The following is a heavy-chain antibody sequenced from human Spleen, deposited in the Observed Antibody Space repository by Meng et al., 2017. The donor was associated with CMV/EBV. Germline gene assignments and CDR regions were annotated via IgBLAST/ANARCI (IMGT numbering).Heavy chain of an antibody. V-gene: IGHV4-59*02. J-gene: IGHJ4*02. D-gene: IGHD6-19*01. Sequence: SETLSLTCSVSGGSVSSYYWSWIRQPPGKRLEWIGYLHYSGSTNYNPSLKSRVTMSMDTSKNHFSLKLTSVTTADRAVYYCARTLRRYGSALDYWGPGTLVTVSS. CDR1: GGSVSSYY. CDR2: LHYSGST. CDR3: ARTLRRYGSALDY.